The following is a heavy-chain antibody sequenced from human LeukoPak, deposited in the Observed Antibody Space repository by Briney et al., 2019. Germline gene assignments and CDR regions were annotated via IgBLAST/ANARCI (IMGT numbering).Heavy chain of an antibody. D-gene: IGHD2-8*01. Sequence: GASVKVSCKASGYTFASYAMGWVRQAPGHGLEWMGRINTNTGHPTYAQGFTGRFVFSLDTSVSTAYLQISSLEAEDTAVYYCASFFCISAVCYYLDYWGQGTLVTVSS. J-gene: IGHJ4*02. CDR3: ASFFCISAVCYYLDY. CDR2: INTNTGHP. V-gene: IGHV7-4-1*02. CDR1: GYTFASYA.